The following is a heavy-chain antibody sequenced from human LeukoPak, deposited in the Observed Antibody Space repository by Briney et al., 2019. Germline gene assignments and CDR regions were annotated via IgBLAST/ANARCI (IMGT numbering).Heavy chain of an antibody. D-gene: IGHD5-18*01. V-gene: IGHV1-69*05. CDR2: IIPIFGTA. CDR3: ARDRSYGRRIGYYYYMDV. J-gene: IGHJ6*03. CDR1: GGTFSSYA. Sequence: ASVKVSCKASGGTFSSYAISWVRQAPGQGLEWMGGIIPIFGTANYAQKFQGRVTITTDESTSTAYMELSSLRSEDTAVYYCARDRSYGRRIGYYYYMDVWGKGTTVTVSS.